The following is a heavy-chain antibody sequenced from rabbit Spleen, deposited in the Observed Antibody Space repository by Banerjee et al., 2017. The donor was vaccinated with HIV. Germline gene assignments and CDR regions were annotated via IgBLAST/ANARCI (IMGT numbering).Heavy chain of an antibody. D-gene: IGHD6-1*01. CDR2: IVTGNGNT. V-gene: IGHV1S45*01. CDR3: ARGGNTYGSGYAL. CDR1: GFSFSDREV. Sequence: QEQLVESGGGLVKPEGSLTLTCKASGFSFSDREVMCWVRQAPGKGLEWIACIVTGNGNTAYANWAKGRFTISKASSTMVTLQMTSLTAADTATYFCARGGNTYGSGYALWGPGTLVTVS. J-gene: IGHJ4*01.